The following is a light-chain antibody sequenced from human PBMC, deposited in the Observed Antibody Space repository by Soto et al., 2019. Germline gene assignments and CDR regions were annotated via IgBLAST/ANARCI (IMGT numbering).Light chain of an antibody. CDR3: QQYNRGYT. V-gene: IGKV3-15*01. Sequence: EIVMTQSPDTLSVSPGERATLSCRASQSVKSKLGWYQQKAGQAPRLLIYGASTRATGIPDRFSGSGSGTEFTLTISSRLSDDSAVYYCQQYNRGYTFGQGTRLEIK. J-gene: IGKJ2*01. CDR2: GAS. CDR1: QSVKSK.